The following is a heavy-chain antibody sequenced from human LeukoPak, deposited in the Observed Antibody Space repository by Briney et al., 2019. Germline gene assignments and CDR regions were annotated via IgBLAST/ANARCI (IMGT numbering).Heavy chain of an antibody. J-gene: IGHJ6*03. CDR3: ARGNLAAADTYQLYYYYMDV. V-gene: IGHV1-8*03. CDR2: MNPNSGNT. Sequence: GASVKVSCKASGYTFTSYDINWVRQATGQGLEWMGWMNPNSGNTGYAQKFQGRVTITRNTSISTAYMELSSLRSEDTAVYYCARGNLAAADTYQLYYYYMDVWGKGTTVTVSS. CDR1: GYTFTSYD. D-gene: IGHD6-13*01.